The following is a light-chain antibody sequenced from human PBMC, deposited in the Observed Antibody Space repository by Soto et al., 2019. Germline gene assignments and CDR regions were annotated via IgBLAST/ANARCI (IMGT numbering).Light chain of an antibody. V-gene: IGKV1-9*01. J-gene: IGKJ4*01. CDR3: QQTRSYPST. Sequence: IQLTQSPSSLSASIGDRVTITCRASQDINSYLAGYQQKPGKAPNLLIYEASILQRGVPSRFSGSNSGTDFTLTISSLQAEDFATYYCQQTRSYPSTFGGGTKVEIK. CDR2: EAS. CDR1: QDINSY.